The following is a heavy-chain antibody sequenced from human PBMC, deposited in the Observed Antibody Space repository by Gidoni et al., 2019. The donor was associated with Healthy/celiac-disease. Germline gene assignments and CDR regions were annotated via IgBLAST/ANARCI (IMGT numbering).Heavy chain of an antibody. V-gene: IGHV4-31*03. CDR1: CGPLSSGGYY. CDR3: ARGVGSSGYCFDY. Sequence: QVQLPESGPGLVKPSPTLSLTCTLSCGPLSSGGYYWSWIRQHPGKGLEWIGYIYYSGSTYYNPSLKSRVTISVDTSKNQFSLKLSSVTAADTAVYYCARGVGSSGYCFDYWGQGTLVTVSS. D-gene: IGHD3-22*01. J-gene: IGHJ4*02. CDR2: IYYSGST.